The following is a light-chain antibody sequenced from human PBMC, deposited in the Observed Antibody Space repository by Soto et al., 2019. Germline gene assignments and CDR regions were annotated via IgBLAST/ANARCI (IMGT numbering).Light chain of an antibody. CDR2: DAL. Sequence: DIQMTQSPFTLSASVGDRVTITCRASQNINNWLAWYQQKPGKAPKLLNYDALGLESGVPSRFSGSESGTEFSLTIDSLQPDDFATYYCQQDNSYTWTFGQGTRVEIK. V-gene: IGKV1-5*01. CDR3: QQDNSYTWT. CDR1: QNINNW. J-gene: IGKJ1*01.